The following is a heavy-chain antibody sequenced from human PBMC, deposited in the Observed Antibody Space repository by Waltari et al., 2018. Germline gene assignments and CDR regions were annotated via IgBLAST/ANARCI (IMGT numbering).Heavy chain of an antibody. CDR1: GGSISSSSYY. J-gene: IGHJ4*02. CDR2: IYYSGST. Sequence: QLQLQESGPGLVKPSETLSLTCTVSGGSISSSSYYWGWIRQPPGKGLEWIGSIYYSGSTYYNPSLRSRVTISVDTSKNQFSLKLSSVTAADTAVYYCGSHYYDSSGSLLWGQGTLVTVSS. CDR3: GSHYYDSSGSLL. V-gene: IGHV4-39*01. D-gene: IGHD3-22*01.